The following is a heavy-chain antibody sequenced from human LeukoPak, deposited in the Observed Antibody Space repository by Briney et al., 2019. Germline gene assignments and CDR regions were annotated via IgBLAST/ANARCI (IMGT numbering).Heavy chain of an antibody. CDR1: GYTFTGYY. Sequence: ASVKVSCKASGYTFTGYYMHWVRQAPGQGLEWMGRINPNSGGTNYAQKFQGRVTMTRDTSISTAYMELSRLRSDDTAVYYCAGARHGDHRWDYWGQGTLVTVYS. CDR3: AGARHGDHRWDY. CDR2: INPNSGGT. D-gene: IGHD4-17*01. V-gene: IGHV1-2*06. J-gene: IGHJ4*02.